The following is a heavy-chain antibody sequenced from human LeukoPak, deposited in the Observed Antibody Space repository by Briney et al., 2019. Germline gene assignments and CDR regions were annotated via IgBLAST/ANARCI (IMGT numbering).Heavy chain of an antibody. CDR1: GFTFSGYA. V-gene: IGHV3-23*01. D-gene: IGHD1-1*01. CDR3: GKDRNEERWLQPTKYYFDY. J-gene: IGHJ4*02. Sequence: GGSLRLSCAASGFTFSGYAMSWVRQAPGKGLEWVSAISGSGGSTYYADSVKGRFTISRDNSKNTLYLQMNSLRAEDTAVYYYGKDRNEERWLQPTKYYFDYWGQGTLVTVSS. CDR2: ISGSGGST.